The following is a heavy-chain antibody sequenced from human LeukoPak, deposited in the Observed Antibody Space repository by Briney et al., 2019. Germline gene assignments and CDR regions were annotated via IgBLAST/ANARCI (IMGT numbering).Heavy chain of an antibody. Sequence: GGSLRLSCAASGFTFSSYSMNWVRQAPGKGLEWVSSISSSSSYIYYADSVKGRFTISRDNAKNSLYPQMNSLRAEDTAVYYCARDLGITAAGTYYMDVWGKGTTVTVSS. D-gene: IGHD6-13*01. CDR2: ISSSSSYI. J-gene: IGHJ6*03. CDR1: GFTFSSYS. V-gene: IGHV3-21*01. CDR3: ARDLGITAAGTYYMDV.